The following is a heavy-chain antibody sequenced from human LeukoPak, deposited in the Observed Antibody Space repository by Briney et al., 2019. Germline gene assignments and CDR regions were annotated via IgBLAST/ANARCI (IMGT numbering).Heavy chain of an antibody. CDR3: ARDSDISWFST. V-gene: IGHV4-61*09. J-gene: IGHJ5*02. CDR1: GDSISSANFY. Sequence: PSQTLSLTCAVSGDSISSANFYWSWIRQPAGKGLEWIGHIRTSGSTNYNPSLKSRATISVDTSKNQLSLKLGSMTAADTAVYFCARDSDISWFSTWGQGTLVTVSS. CDR2: IRTSGST.